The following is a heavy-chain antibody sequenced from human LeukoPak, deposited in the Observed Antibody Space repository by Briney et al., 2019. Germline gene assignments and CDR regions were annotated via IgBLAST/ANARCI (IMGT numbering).Heavy chain of an antibody. J-gene: IGHJ4*02. CDR1: GYTFTSYG. Sequence: ASVKVSCKASGYTFTSYGISWVRQAPGQGLEWMGWISAYNGNTNYAQKLQGRVTMTTDTSTSTAYMELRSLRSDDTAVYYCARGVLTYYYGSGSAYYFDYWGQGTLVTVSS. D-gene: IGHD3-10*01. CDR3: ARGVLTYYYGSGSAYYFDY. CDR2: ISAYNGNT. V-gene: IGHV1-18*04.